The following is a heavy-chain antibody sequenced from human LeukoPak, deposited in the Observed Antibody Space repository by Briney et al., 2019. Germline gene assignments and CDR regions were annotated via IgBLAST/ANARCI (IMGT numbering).Heavy chain of an antibody. Sequence: GGSLRLSCAASGFTFSTYGMSWVRQAPGKGLEWVSAIGGSGGGTYYADSVKGRFTISRDNSKNTLYLQMNSLRAEDTAVYYCAKVLSIASFDYWGQGTLVTVSS. J-gene: IGHJ4*02. D-gene: IGHD6-6*01. CDR2: IGGSGGGT. CDR1: GFTFSTYG. CDR3: AKVLSIASFDY. V-gene: IGHV3-23*01.